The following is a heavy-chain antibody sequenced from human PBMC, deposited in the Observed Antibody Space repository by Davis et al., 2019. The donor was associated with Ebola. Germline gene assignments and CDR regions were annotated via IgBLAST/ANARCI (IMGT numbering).Heavy chain of an antibody. CDR3: ARDRNGDYLDY. Sequence: GGSLKLSCAASGFTFSSYSMNWVRQAPGKGLEWVSSISSSSSYIYYADSVKGRFTISRDNAKNSLYLQMNSLRAEDTAVYYCARDRNGDYLDYWGQGTLVTVSS. CDR1: GFTFSSYS. CDR2: ISSSSSYI. V-gene: IGHV3-21*01. D-gene: IGHD4-17*01. J-gene: IGHJ4*02.